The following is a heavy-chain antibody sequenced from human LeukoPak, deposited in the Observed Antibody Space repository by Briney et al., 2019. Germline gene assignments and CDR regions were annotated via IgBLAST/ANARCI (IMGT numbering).Heavy chain of an antibody. D-gene: IGHD2-21*01. CDR1: GGSVSSGSYY. V-gene: IGHV4-61*01. J-gene: IGHJ3*02. Sequence: PSETLSLTCTVSGGSVSSGSYYWSWIRQPPGKGLEWIGYIHYSGSTNYNPSLKSRVTISVDTSKNQFSPKLSSVTAADTAMYYCARAPLALIVFDIWGQGTMVTVSS. CDR3: ARAPLALIVFDI. CDR2: IHYSGST.